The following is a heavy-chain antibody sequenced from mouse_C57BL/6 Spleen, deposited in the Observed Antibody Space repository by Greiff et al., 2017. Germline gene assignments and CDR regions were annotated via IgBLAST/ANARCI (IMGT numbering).Heavy chain of an antibody. D-gene: IGHD2-1*01. V-gene: IGHV1-7*01. CDR3: LYGNYEGYFDV. J-gene: IGHJ1*03. CDR1: GYTFTSYW. CDR2: INPSSGYT. Sequence: QVQLQQSGAELAKPGASVKLSCKASGYTFTSYWMHWVKPRPGQGLEWIGYINPSSGYTKYNQKFKDKATLTADKSSSTAYMQLSSLTYEDSAVYYCLYGNYEGYFDVWGTGTTVTVSS.